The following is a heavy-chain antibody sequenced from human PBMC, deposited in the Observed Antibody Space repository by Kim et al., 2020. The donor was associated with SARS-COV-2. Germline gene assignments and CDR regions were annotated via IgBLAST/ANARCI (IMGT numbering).Heavy chain of an antibody. CDR3: ASDYYYDSSGYTDAFDI. J-gene: IGHJ3*02. Sequence: VKGRFTISRDNAKNALYLQMNSLRAEETAVYYCASDYYYDSSGYTDAFDIWGQGTMVTVSS. V-gene: IGHV3-21*01. D-gene: IGHD3-22*01.